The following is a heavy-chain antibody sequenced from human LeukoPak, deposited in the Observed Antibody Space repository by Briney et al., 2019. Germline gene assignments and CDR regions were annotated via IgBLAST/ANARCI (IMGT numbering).Heavy chain of an antibody. CDR1: GGSISSGSYY. J-gene: IGHJ4*02. D-gene: IGHD3-9*01. CDR2: IYTSGST. Sequence: PSETLSLTCTVSGGSISSGSYYWSWIRQPAGKGLEWIGRIYTSGSTNYNPSLKSRVTISVDTSKNQFSLKLSSVTAADTAVYYCARGPSYYDILTGYYSISFDYWGQGTLVTVSS. CDR3: ARGPSYYDILTGYYSISFDY. V-gene: IGHV4-61*02.